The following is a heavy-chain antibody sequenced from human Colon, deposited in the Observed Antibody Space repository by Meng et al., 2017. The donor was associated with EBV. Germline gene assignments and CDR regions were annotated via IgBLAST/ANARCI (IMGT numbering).Heavy chain of an antibody. J-gene: IGHJ4*02. V-gene: IGHV4-4*02. CDR2: MDDSVST. CDR3: ARGTQDAWELLAY. CDR1: VVSIRSNIR. D-gene: IGHD1-26*01. Sequence: QVRLQELGQGRGKTAGTRSRMRGASVVSIRSNIRGTWVRQPQGKGLEWIGDMDDSVSTNYNPSLNSRISISLDKSQNHFSLKVNSVTAADTAVYYCARGTQDAWELLAYWGQGALVTVSS.